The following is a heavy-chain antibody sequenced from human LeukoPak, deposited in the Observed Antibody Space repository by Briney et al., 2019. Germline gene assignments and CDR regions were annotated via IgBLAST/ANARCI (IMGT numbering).Heavy chain of an antibody. D-gene: IGHD3-3*01. CDR2: IIPIFGTA. J-gene: IGHJ6*03. CDR3: ARVRFLEWSPDDYYYYMDV. V-gene: IGHV1-69*05. CDR1: GCTFSSYA. Sequence: SVKVSCKASGCTFSSYAISWVRQAPGQGLECIGRIIPIFGTANYAQKFEGRVTITTDESTSTAYMELSSLRSEDTAVYYCARVRFLEWSPDDYYYYMDVWGKGTTVTVSS.